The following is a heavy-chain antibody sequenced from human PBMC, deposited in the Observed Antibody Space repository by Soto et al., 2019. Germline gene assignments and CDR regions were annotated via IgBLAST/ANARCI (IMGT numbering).Heavy chain of an antibody. V-gene: IGHV1-3*01. CDR3: ARALLGDNWFDP. CDR1: GYSFTSYA. Sequence: ASVKVSCKASGYSFTSYAMHWVRQAPGQRLEWMGWINAGNGNTKYSQKFQGRVTITRDTSASTAYMELSSLRSEGTAVYYCARALLGDNWFDPWGQGTLVTVSS. D-gene: IGHD2-15*01. CDR2: INAGNGNT. J-gene: IGHJ5*02.